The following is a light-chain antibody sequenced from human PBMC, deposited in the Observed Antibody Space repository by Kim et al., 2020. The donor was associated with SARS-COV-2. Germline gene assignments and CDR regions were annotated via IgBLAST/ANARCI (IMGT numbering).Light chain of an antibody. CDR1: QSIMSSY. J-gene: IGKJ5*01. CDR2: GTS. CDR3: QQYDFSPIT. Sequence: APGERGTLTCRASQSIMSSYLAWYQHKPGQAPRLLIYGTSSRATGIPDRFSGSGSGTDFTLTISRLEPDDFAVYFCQQYDFSPITFGQGTRLEIK. V-gene: IGKV3-20*01.